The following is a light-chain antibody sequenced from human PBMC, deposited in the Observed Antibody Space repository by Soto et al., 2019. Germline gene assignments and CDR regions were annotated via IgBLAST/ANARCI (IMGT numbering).Light chain of an antibody. V-gene: IGKV1-5*03. CDR1: QTISSW. CDR3: QHYNSYSEA. CDR2: KAS. Sequence: DIQMTQSPSTLSGSVGDRVTITCRASQTISSWLAWYQQKPGKAPKLLIYKASTLKSGVPSRFSGSGSGTEFTLTISNLQPGDFETYSCQHYNSYSEAFGQGTKVELK. J-gene: IGKJ1*01.